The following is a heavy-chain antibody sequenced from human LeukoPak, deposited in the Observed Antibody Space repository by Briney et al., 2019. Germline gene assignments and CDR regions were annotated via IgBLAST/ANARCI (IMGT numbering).Heavy chain of an antibody. D-gene: IGHD3-9*01. Sequence: SVKVSCKASGGTFSSYAISWVRQAPGQGLEWMGGIIPIFGTANYAQKFQGRVTITADKSTSTAYMELSSLRPEDTAVYYCASGLRYFDWLLDYWGQGTLVTVSS. V-gene: IGHV1-69*06. CDR3: ASGLRYFDWLLDY. CDR2: IIPIFGTA. CDR1: GGTFSSYA. J-gene: IGHJ4*02.